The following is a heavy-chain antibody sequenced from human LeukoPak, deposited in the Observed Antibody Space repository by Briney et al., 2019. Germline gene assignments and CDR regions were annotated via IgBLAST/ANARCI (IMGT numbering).Heavy chain of an antibody. J-gene: IGHJ5*02. Sequence: PGRSLRLSCAASGFTFSSYGMHWVRQAPGKGLEWVAVIWYDGSNKYYADSVKGRFTISRDNSKNTLYLQMNSLRAEDTAVYYCAKGYSSGPGWFDPWGQGTLVTVSS. D-gene: IGHD6-19*01. CDR1: GFTFSSYG. V-gene: IGHV3-33*06. CDR2: IWYDGSNK. CDR3: AKGYSSGPGWFDP.